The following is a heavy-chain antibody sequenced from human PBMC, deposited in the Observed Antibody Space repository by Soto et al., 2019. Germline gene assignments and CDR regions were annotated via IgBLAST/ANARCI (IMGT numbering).Heavy chain of an antibody. J-gene: IGHJ4*02. D-gene: IGHD3-22*01. V-gene: IGHV3-23*01. CDR1: GFTFSSYA. Sequence: EVQLLQSGGDLLQPGGSLRLSCAASGFTFSSYAMSWVRQAPGKRLEWVSAISGTGGSTYYPDSVKGRFTISRDNSKNTVYLQMKTVRADDAAVYYCAKEMTGGYYLFEYWGQGTLVTVVS. CDR3: AKEMTGGYYLFEY. CDR2: ISGTGGST.